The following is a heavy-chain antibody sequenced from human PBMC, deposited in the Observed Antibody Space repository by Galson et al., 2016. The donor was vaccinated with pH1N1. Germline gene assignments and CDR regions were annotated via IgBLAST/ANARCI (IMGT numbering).Heavy chain of an antibody. D-gene: IGHD3-3*01. CDR3: AWEVWLRRGYYIDH. CDR2: IYHRSKWYY. CDR1: GDSVSSSSDT. V-gene: IGHV6-1*01. J-gene: IGHJ4*02. Sequence: CAISGDSVSSSSDTWNWIRQSPRRGLEWLGRIYHRSKWYYEYAPSLQGRLRISPDTSSNQMSLHLNSVTLDDAAVYYCAWEVWLRRGYYIDHWCQGSLVTVSS.